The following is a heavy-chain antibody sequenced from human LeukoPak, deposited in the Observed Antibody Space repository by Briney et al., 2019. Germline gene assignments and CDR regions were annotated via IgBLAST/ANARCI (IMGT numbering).Heavy chain of an antibody. D-gene: IGHD5-12*01. CDR2: ISAYNGNT. Sequence: ASVKVSCKASGYTFTSYGISWVRQAPGQGLEWMGWISAYNGNTNYAQKLQGRVTMTTDTSTSTAYMELRSLRSDDTAVCYCARDWEVAIHRPIDYWGQGTLVTVSS. V-gene: IGHV1-18*01. CDR1: GYTFTSYG. CDR3: ARDWEVAIHRPIDY. J-gene: IGHJ4*02.